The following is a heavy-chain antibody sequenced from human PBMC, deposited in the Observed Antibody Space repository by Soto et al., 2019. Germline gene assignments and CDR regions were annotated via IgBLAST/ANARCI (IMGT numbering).Heavy chain of an antibody. CDR2: ISSSSSYI. Sequence: XGSLILSCSASGFTFSSYSMNWVRQAPGKGLEWVSSISSSSSYIYYADSVKGRFTISRDNAKNSLYLQMNSLRAEDTAVYYCARDVTRSITGTAMDVWGQGTTVTVSS. CDR3: ARDVTRSITGTAMDV. CDR1: GFTFSSYS. J-gene: IGHJ6*02. D-gene: IGHD1-20*01. V-gene: IGHV3-21*01.